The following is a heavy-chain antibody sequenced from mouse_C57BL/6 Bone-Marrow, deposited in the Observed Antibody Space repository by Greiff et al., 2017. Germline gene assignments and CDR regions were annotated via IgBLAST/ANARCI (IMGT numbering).Heavy chain of an antibody. Sequence: QVQLQQPGAELVRPGSSVKLSCKASGYTFTSYCMHWVKQRPIQGLEWLGNIDPSDSNTNYNQTLKAKATLTVDKSSSTAYMQLISLTSEESAVYYCARGYYGSSSWFAYWGQGTLVTVSA. J-gene: IGHJ3*01. CDR2: IDPSDSNT. CDR3: ARGYYGSSSWFAY. CDR1: GYTFTSYC. D-gene: IGHD1-1*01. V-gene: IGHV1-52*01.